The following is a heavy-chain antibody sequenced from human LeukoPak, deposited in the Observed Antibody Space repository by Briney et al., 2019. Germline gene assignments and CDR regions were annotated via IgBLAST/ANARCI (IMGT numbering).Heavy chain of an antibody. Sequence: ASVKVSCKASRYTFTDYYIHWVRQAPGQGLEWMGRINPNSGGTNYAQKFQGRVTMTRDTSISTAYMEMSSLRSDDTAVYYCARGTGVLTGYYLFAYWGQGTLVTVSS. V-gene: IGHV1-2*06. CDR1: RYTFTDYY. J-gene: IGHJ4*02. CDR3: ARGTGVLTGYYLFAY. D-gene: IGHD3-9*01. CDR2: INPNSGGT.